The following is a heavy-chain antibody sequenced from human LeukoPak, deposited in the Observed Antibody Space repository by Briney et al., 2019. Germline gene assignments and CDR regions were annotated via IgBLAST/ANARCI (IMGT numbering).Heavy chain of an antibody. CDR2: ISWNSGSI. Sequence: GGSLRLSCAASGFTFDDYAMHWVRQAPGKGLEWVSGISWNSGSIGYADSVKGRFTISRDNAKNSLYLQMNSLRAEDTALYYCAKTSTYYYDSSGYYYFDYWGQGTLVTVSS. D-gene: IGHD3-22*01. CDR1: GFTFDDYA. V-gene: IGHV3-9*01. CDR3: AKTSTYYYDSSGYYYFDY. J-gene: IGHJ4*02.